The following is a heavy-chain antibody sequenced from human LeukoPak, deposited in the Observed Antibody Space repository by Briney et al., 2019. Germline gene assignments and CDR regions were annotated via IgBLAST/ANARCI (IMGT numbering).Heavy chain of an antibody. V-gene: IGHV3-7*01. Sequence: GGSLRLSCAASGFTFSNYWMSWVRQAPGKGLEWVANIKQDGSEKYYVDSVKGRFTISRDNAKNSLYLQMNSLRAEDTAVYYCARDSRGWETDAFDIWGQGTMVTVSS. CDR2: IKQDGSEK. CDR1: GFTFSNYW. J-gene: IGHJ3*02. D-gene: IGHD6-19*01. CDR3: ARDSRGWETDAFDI.